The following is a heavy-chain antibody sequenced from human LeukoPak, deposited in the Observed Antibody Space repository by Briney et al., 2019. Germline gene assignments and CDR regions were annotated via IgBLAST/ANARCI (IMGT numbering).Heavy chain of an antibody. V-gene: IGHV3-23*01. Sequence: GGSLRLSCAASGFTFTDYAMSWVRQYPGKGLEWVSAIGGSGGSTYYADSVKGRFTISRDNSKNTLYLQMNSLRAEDTALYYCAKERGISRGYDYFDYWGQGTLVTVSS. J-gene: IGHJ4*02. CDR2: IGGSGGST. D-gene: IGHD5-12*01. CDR1: GFTFTDYA. CDR3: AKERGISRGYDYFDY.